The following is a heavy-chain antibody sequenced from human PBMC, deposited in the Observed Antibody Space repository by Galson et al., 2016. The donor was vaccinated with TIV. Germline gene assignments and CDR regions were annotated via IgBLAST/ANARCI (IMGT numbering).Heavy chain of an antibody. V-gene: IGHV1-18*01. Sequence: SVKVSCKASGYIFNNFGVSWVRQAPGRGLEWMAWISVYNGDIKSARKFQGRVTMTTDTSTNTAYMELRSLGSDDTAVYYCSTELYCSSISCYYYYGLDVWGHGTTVTVSS. CDR3: STELYCSSISCYYYYGLDV. CDR1: GYIFNNFG. CDR2: ISVYNGDI. D-gene: IGHD2-2*01. J-gene: IGHJ6*02.